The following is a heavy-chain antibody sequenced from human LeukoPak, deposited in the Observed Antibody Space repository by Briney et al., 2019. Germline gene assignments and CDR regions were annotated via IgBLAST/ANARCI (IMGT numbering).Heavy chain of an antibody. V-gene: IGHV1-18*01. CDR2: IAADDGGS. CDR1: GFTLSNYG. CDR3: ARASSPHNWYFHV. J-gene: IGHJ2*01. Sequence: ASVKVSCEASGFTLSNYGISWVRQAPGQGLEWMGWIAADDGGSSYTQKFQGRVTMTTDPYTSTVSMDLRSLRTDDTAVYYCARASSPHNWYFHVWGRGTLVTVSS.